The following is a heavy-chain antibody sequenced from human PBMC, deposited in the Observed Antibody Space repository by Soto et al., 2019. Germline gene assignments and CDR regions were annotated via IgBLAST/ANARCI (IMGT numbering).Heavy chain of an antibody. CDR3: ARDQTGITTAGGGRIDH. CDR1: GFTFSTHA. D-gene: IGHD6-13*01. J-gene: IGHJ4*02. CDR2: VSSDGSNK. Sequence: QVQLVESGGGVVQPGRSLRLSCAASGFTFSTHATHWVRQAPGKGLECVAIVSSDGSNKYYADSVRGRFTISRDNSKNTLSLQMSALTPEDTAVYYCARDQTGITTAGGGRIDHWGQGTLVTVSS. V-gene: IGHV3-30-3*01.